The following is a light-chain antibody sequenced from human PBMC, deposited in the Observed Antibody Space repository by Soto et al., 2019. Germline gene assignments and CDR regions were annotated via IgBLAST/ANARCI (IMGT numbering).Light chain of an antibody. Sequence: LTQPASVSGSPGQSITISCTGTSSDVGAYNYVSWYQQHPGKAPKLMIYDVSNRPSGISDRFSVSKSGNTASLTISNLQADDEADYYCSSYTNSGTYVFGTGTKVTVL. CDR2: DVS. J-gene: IGLJ1*01. CDR3: SSYTNSGTYV. CDR1: SSDVGAYNY. V-gene: IGLV2-14*01.